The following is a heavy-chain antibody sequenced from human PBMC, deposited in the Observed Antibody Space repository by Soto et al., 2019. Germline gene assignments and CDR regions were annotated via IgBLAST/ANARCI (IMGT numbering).Heavy chain of an antibody. D-gene: IGHD3-9*01. J-gene: IGHJ4*02. V-gene: IGHV3-23*01. Sequence: PGGSLRLSCAASEFTFSNYAMSWVRQAPGKGLEWVSSISDNGGTTYYAESVKGRFTISRDNSKNTLYLQMNSLRAEDTAVYYCAKVHSTTAYYDILTGYRAPDYWGQGTLVTVSS. CDR1: EFTFSNYA. CDR2: ISDNGGTT. CDR3: AKVHSTTAYYDILTGYRAPDY.